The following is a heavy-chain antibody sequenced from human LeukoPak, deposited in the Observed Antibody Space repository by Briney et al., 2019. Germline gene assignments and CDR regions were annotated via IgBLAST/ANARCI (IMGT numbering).Heavy chain of an antibody. J-gene: IGHJ6*02. CDR1: GGSISSGGYY. V-gene: IGHV4-31*03. D-gene: IGHD3-22*01. Sequence: SQTLSLTCTVSGGSISSGGYYWSWIRQHPGKGLEWIGYIYYSGSTYYNPSLKSRVTISVDTSKNQFSLKLSSVTAADTAVYYCARYYYDSSGYRRDYYYYCMDVWGQGTTVTVSS. CDR3: ARYYYDSSGYRRDYYYYCMDV. CDR2: IYYSGST.